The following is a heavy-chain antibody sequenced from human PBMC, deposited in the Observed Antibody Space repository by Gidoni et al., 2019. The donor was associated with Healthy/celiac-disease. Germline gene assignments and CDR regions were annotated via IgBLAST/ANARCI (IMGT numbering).Heavy chain of an antibody. CDR1: GFTFISYA. J-gene: IGHJ6*02. V-gene: IGHV3-23*01. CDR2: ISGSGGST. Sequence: EVQLLESGGGLVQPGGSLRLSCAASGFTFISYAMSWVRQAPGKGLEWVSAISGSGGSTYYADSVKGRFTISRDNSKNTLYLQMNSLRAEDTAVYYCAKVHYGSGYYYGMDVWGQGTTVTVSS. CDR3: AKVHYGSGYYYGMDV. D-gene: IGHD3-10*01.